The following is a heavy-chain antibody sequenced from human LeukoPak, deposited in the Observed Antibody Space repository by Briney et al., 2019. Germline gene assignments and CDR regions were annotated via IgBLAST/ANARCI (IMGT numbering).Heavy chain of an antibody. D-gene: IGHD1-26*01. CDR1: GFSFSDSY. J-gene: IGHJ4*02. CDR3: VREIGTYFDY. V-gene: IGHV3-11*01. CDR2: LSTRSSSK. Sequence: PGGSLGLSCAAYGFSFSDSYMAWVRQAPGKGLEWISNLSTRSSSKAYADSVKGRFVVSRDNGNNSLYLHMTSLGVADTAVYFCVREIGTYFDYWGQGALVTVSS.